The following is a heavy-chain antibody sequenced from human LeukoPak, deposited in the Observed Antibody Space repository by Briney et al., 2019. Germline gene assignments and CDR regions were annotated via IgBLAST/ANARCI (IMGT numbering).Heavy chain of an antibody. D-gene: IGHD1-26*01. CDR3: SKGTPQWELLRGDY. V-gene: IGHV3-23*01. CDR2: ISGSGGST. J-gene: IGHJ4*02. Sequence: GVSLRLSCAASGFTFTSYAMSWVRQAPGKGLEWVSAISGSGGSTYYAEYVKGRFTISRDTSKNTLYVQIKSLKSDATTVYDCSKGTPQWELLRGDYWGQGPLVTVSS. CDR1: GFTFTSYA.